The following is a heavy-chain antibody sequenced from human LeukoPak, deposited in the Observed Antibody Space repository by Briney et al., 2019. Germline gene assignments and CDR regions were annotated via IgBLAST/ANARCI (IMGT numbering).Heavy chain of an antibody. CDR3: ARKGDVDTAMAGEFDY. CDR1: GGSFSGYC. D-gene: IGHD5-18*01. V-gene: IGHV4-34*01. CDR2: INHSGST. J-gene: IGHJ4*02. Sequence: SETLSLTCAVYGGSFSGYCWSWIRQPPGKGLEWIGEINHSGSTNYNPSLKSRVTISVDTSKNQFSLKLSSVTAADTAVYYCARKGDVDTAMAGEFDYWGQGTLVTVSS.